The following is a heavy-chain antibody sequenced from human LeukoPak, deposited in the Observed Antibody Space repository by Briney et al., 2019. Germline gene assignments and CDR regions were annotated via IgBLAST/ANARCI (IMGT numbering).Heavy chain of an antibody. CDR1: GGSFIGFH. J-gene: IGHJ5*02. CDR2: INHSGST. V-gene: IGHV4-34*01. CDR3: ASYKWELLGNWFDP. Sequence: SETLSLTCAVYGGSFIGFHWNWIRQPPGKGLEWIGDINHSGSTNYNPSLTSRVTISVDPSKNQFSLKLSSVTAADTAVYYCASYKWELLGNWFDPWGQGTLVTVSS. D-gene: IGHD1-26*01.